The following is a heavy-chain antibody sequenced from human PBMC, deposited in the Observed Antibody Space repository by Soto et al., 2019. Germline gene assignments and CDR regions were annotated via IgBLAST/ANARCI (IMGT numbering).Heavy chain of an antibody. Sequence: GGSLRLSCAASGFTFSSYGMHWVRQAPGKGLEWVAVIWYDGSNKYYADSVKGRFTISRDNSKNTLYLQMNSLRAEDTAVYYCARDPLSFYMDVWGKGTTVTVSS. CDR3: ARDPLSFYMDV. V-gene: IGHV3-33*01. CDR2: IWYDGSNK. J-gene: IGHJ6*03. CDR1: GFTFSSYG.